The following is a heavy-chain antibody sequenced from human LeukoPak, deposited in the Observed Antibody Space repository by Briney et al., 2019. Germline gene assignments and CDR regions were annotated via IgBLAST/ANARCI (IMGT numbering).Heavy chain of an antibody. CDR2: IIPIFGTA. Sequence: TFSXYAIAWVRQAPGQGLEWMGGIIPIFGTANYAQKFQGRVTITEGKSTSTAYMELSSLRSEDTAVYYCAXXXXXGXXYXXYWGQGTLVTVSS. J-gene: IGHJ4*02. CDR1: TFSXYA. V-gene: IGHV1-69*06. D-gene: IGHD1-26*01. CDR3: AXXXXXGXXYXXY.